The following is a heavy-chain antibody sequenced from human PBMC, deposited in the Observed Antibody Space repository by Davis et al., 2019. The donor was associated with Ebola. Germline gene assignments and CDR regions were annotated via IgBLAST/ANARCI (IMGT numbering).Heavy chain of an antibody. CDR1: GFTFSSYW. D-gene: IGHD2-2*01. J-gene: IGHJ6*02. CDR3: ARDIGYCSSTSCYAHGIYYYYYGMDV. CDR2: IYSGGST. V-gene: IGHV3-66*01. Sequence: GESLKISCAASGFTFSSYWMSWVRQAPGKGLEWVSVIYSGGSTYYADSVKGRFTISRDNSKNTLYLQMNSLRAEDTAVYYCARDIGYCSSTSCYAHGIYYYYYGMDVWGQGTTVTVSS.